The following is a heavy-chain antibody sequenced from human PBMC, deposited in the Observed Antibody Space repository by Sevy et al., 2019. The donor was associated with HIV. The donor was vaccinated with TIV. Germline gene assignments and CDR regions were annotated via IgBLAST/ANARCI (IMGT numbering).Heavy chain of an antibody. Sequence: GGSLRLSCEAPGFTFSSYSMNWVRQAPGKGLEWVSYMGSSSSTIYYADSVTGRFTISRDNAKNSLYLQMNSLRDEDTAVYYWARAWSGPYGMDVWGQGTTVTVSS. J-gene: IGHJ6*02. CDR1: GFTFSSYS. CDR3: ARAWSGPYGMDV. D-gene: IGHD3-3*01. CDR2: MGSSSSTI. V-gene: IGHV3-48*02.